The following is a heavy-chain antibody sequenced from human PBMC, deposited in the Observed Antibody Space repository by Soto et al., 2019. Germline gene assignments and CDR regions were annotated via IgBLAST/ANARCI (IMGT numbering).Heavy chain of an antibody. J-gene: IGHJ4*02. CDR2: SDYNGVT. Sequence: SETLSLTCTVSGGSIYRSGYYWGWIRQPPGRGLEWIGNSDYNGVTYSNTSLKSRVTISRDTSKNQFSLKLTSVTAADTALYYCVKVLVGATGHTDSDSWGPGTLVTVSS. V-gene: IGHV4-39*01. D-gene: IGHD2-15*01. CDR1: GGSIYRSGYY. CDR3: VKVLVGATGHTDSDS.